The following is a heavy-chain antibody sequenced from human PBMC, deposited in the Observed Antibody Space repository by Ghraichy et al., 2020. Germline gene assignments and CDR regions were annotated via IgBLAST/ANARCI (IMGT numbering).Heavy chain of an antibody. CDR2: MNPNSGNT. D-gene: IGHD5-12*01. Sequence: ASVKVSCKASGYTFTSYDINWVRQATGQGLEWMGWMNPNSGNTGYAQKFQGRVTMTRNTSISTAYMELSSLRSEDTAVYYCARATRYRGVATINRICFGYWGQGTLVTVSS. CDR1: GYTFTSYD. J-gene: IGHJ4*02. V-gene: IGHV1-8*01. CDR3: ARATRYRGVATINRICFGY.